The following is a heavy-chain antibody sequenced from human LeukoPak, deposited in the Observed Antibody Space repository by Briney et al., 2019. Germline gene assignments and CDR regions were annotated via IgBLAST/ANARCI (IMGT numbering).Heavy chain of an antibody. V-gene: IGHV7-4-1*02. J-gene: IGHJ4*02. CDR3: ERSIETEPLDY. CDR2: FNTNTENP. CDR1: VDTFSRYV. D-gene: IGHD1-26*01. Sequence: GAPVRVSCKAAVDTFSRYVINCVRQAPGDRLEWMGWFNTNTENPTYAQGFTGRFVFSLDTSVSPAYLQISTLEAEDNAVYYCERSIETEPLDYWGQGTLVTVSS.